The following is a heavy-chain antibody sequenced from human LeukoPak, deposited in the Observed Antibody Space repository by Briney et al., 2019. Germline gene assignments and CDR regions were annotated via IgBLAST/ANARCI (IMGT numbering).Heavy chain of an antibody. Sequence: SQTLSLTCTVSGGSISSGGYYWSWIRQPPGKGLEWIGYIYHSGSTYYNPSLKSRVTIPVDRSKNQFSLKLSSVTAADTAVYYCARGLQIAFDIWGQGTMVTVSS. J-gene: IGHJ3*02. V-gene: IGHV4-30-2*01. CDR3: ARGLQIAFDI. D-gene: IGHD2-15*01. CDR1: GGSISSGGYY. CDR2: IYHSGST.